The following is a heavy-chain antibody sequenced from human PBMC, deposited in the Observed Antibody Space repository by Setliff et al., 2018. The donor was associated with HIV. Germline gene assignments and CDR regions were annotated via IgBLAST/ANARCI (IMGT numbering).Heavy chain of an antibody. CDR2: IYPIDSET. CDR1: GYNFNTYW. CDR3: AKLGWAPSQRKPGWFDP. D-gene: IGHD6-19*01. Sequence: PGESLKISCKGFGYNFNTYWIAWVRQVPGKGLEWMGIIYPIDSETKYSPSFQGQVTISVDRSISTAYLQWSSLKASDSAIYYCAKLGWAPSQRKPGWFDPWGQGTLVTVSS. V-gene: IGHV5-51*01. J-gene: IGHJ5*02.